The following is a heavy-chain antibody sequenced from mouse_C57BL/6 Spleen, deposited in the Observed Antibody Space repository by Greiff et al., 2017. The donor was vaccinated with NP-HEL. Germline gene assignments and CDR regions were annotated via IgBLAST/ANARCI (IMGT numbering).Heavy chain of an antibody. J-gene: IGHJ4*01. CDR2: ISYDGSN. V-gene: IGHV3-6*01. CDR1: GYSITSGYS. CDR3: ARSPYYYAMDY. Sequence: EVKVEESGPGLVKPSQSLSLTCSVTGYSITSGYSWNWIRQFPGNKLEWMGYISYDGSNNYNPSLKNRISITRDTSKNQFFLELNSVTTEDTATYYGARSPYYYAMDYWGQGTSVTVSS.